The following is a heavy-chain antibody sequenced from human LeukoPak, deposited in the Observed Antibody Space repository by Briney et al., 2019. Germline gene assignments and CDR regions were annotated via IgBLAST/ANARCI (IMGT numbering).Heavy chain of an antibody. V-gene: IGHV3-23*01. CDR1: GFTFSNYA. Sequence: GGSLRLSCAASGFTFSNYAMSWVRQAPGKGLEWVSAISTSGDSTYYADSVKGRFTISRDNSQNTLYLQMNSLRAEDTAIYSCAYSSSTFTWYFDYWGQGTLVTVSS. J-gene: IGHJ4*02. D-gene: IGHD2-2*01. CDR2: ISTSGDST. CDR3: AYSSSTFTWYFDY.